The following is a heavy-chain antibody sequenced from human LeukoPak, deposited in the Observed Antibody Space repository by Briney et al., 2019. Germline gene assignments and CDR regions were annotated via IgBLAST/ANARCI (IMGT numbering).Heavy chain of an antibody. CDR3: ASSKGGAFDI. V-gene: IGHV4-34*01. Sequence: SETLSLTCAVYGGSFSGYYWSWIRQPPGKGLEWIGEINHSGSTNYNPSLKSRVTISVDTSKNQFSLKLSSVTAADTAVYYCASSKGGAFDIWGQGTMVTVSS. D-gene: IGHD4-4*01. J-gene: IGHJ3*02. CDR1: GGSFSGYY. CDR2: INHSGST.